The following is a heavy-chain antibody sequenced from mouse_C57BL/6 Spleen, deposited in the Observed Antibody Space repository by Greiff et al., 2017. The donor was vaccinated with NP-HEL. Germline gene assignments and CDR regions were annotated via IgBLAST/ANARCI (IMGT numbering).Heavy chain of an antibody. CDR3: ARGNWDYFDY. V-gene: IGHV5-9*01. Sequence: EVKVVESGGGLVKPGGSLKLSCAASGFTFSSYTMSWVRQTPEKRLEWVATISGGGGNTYYPDSVKGRFTISRDNAKNTLYLQMSSLRSEDTALYYCARGNWDYFDYWGQGTTLTVSS. J-gene: IGHJ2*01. D-gene: IGHD4-1*01. CDR2: ISGGGGNT. CDR1: GFTFSSYT.